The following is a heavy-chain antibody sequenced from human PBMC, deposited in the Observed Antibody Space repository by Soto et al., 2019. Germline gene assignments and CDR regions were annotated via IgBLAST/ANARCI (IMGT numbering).Heavy chain of an antibody. D-gene: IGHD4-17*01. CDR3: APLPMTTVTHYYYGMDV. J-gene: IGHJ6*02. Sequence: GGSLRLSCAASGFTFSSYAMSWVRQAPGKGLEWVSAISGSGGSTYYADSVKGRFTISRDNSKNTLYLQMNSLRAEDTAVYYCAPLPMTTVTHYYYGMDVWGQGTTVTVSS. CDR2: ISGSGGST. V-gene: IGHV3-23*01. CDR1: GFTFSSYA.